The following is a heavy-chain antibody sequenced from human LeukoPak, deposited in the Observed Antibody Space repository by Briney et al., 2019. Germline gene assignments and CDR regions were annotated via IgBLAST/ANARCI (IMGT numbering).Heavy chain of an antibody. CDR2: ISAYNGNT. CDR1: GYTFTSYG. Sequence: ASVKVSCKASGYTFTSYGISWVRQAPGQGLEWMGWISAYNGNTNYAQKLQGRVTMTTDTSTSTAYMELRSLRSDDTAVYYCARDYAYCSSTSCSTFDYWVQGTLVTVSS. D-gene: IGHD2-2*01. J-gene: IGHJ4*02. CDR3: ARDYAYCSSTSCSTFDY. V-gene: IGHV1-18*01.